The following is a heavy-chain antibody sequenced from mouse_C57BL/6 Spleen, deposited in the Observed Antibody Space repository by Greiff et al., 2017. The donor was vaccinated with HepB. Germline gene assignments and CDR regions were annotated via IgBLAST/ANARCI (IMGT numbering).Heavy chain of an antibody. CDR3: AKRNDYDYAMDY. V-gene: IGHV2-5*01. CDR2: IWRGGST. J-gene: IGHJ4*01. Sequence: VQLVESGPGLVQPSQSLSITCTVSGFSLTSYGVHWVRQSPGKGLEWLGVIWRGGSTDYNAAFMSRLSITKDNSKSQVFFKMNSLRADDTAIYYCAKRNDYDYAMDYWGQGTSVTVSS. D-gene: IGHD2-4*01. CDR1: GFSLTSYG.